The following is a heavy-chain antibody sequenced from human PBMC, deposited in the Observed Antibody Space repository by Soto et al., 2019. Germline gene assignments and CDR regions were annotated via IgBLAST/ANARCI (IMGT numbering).Heavy chain of an antibody. V-gene: IGHV4-39*02. Sequence: SETLSLTCTVSGGSISSNSYYWGCIRQPPGKGLKWIGSIYYSGSTYYNPSLKSRVTISVDTSKSHFSLKLSSVTAADTAVYYCASSIAARSGSVDYWGQGTLVTVSS. D-gene: IGHD6-6*01. CDR2: IYYSGST. J-gene: IGHJ4*02. CDR1: GGSISSNSYY. CDR3: ASSIAARSGSVDY.